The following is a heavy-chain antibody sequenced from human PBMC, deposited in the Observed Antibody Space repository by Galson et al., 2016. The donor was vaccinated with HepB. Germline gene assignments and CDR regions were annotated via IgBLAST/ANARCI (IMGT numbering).Heavy chain of an antibody. D-gene: IGHD2-15*01. CDR3: VRDSGLCSGGSCYGDAFDI. CDR1: GFTLSSYW. J-gene: IGHJ3*02. V-gene: IGHV3-7*01. CDR2: IKQDGIEK. Sequence: SLRLSCAASGFTLSSYWMTWVRQAPGKGLEWVANIKQDGIEKYHADSVWGRFTISRDNTKDSLYLQMSDLRAEDTAVYYCVRDSGLCSGGSCYGDAFDIWGQGTMVTVSS.